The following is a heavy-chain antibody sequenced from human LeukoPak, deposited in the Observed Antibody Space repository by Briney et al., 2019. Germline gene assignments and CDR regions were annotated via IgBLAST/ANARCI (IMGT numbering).Heavy chain of an antibody. CDR3: ARAGPGIAVAGIDY. Sequence: GASVKVSCKASGYTFTGYYMHWVRQAPGHGLEWMGWINPNSGGTNYAQKFQGRVTMTRDTSISTAYMELSRLRSGDTAVYYCARAGPGIAVAGIDYWGQGTLVTVSS. CDR1: GYTFTGYY. CDR2: INPNSGGT. J-gene: IGHJ4*02. D-gene: IGHD6-19*01. V-gene: IGHV1-2*02.